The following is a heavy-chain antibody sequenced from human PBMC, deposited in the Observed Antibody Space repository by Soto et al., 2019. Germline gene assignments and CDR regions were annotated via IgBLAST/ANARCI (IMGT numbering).Heavy chain of an antibody. CDR3: ARAKSYYETWSCYLGAGMRGTFDP. CDR2: MNPNRGNT. Sequence: QGRLVQSGAEVKKPGASVKVSCKASGYTFTSYDINWVRQATGQGLEGIGWMNPNRGNTGYAQKFQGRVTMTRTTSISTAYTELSSLTPEDAAVYYGARAKSYYETWSCYLGAGMRGTFDPWGHGSLVTVSS. D-gene: IGHD3-3*01. V-gene: IGHV1-8*01. J-gene: IGHJ5*02. CDR1: GYTFTSYD.